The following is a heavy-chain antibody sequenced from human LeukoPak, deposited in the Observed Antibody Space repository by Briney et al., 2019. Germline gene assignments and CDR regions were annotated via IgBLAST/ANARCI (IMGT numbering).Heavy chain of an antibody. Sequence: SETLSLTCTVSGYSISSGFYWGWIRQPPGKGLEWIGSIYHSGSTYYNPSLKSRVTMSVDTSKNQFSLKLSSVTAADTAVYYCARRPPVYYYDSSGYYDYWGQGTLVTVSS. CDR1: GYSISSGFY. J-gene: IGHJ4*02. V-gene: IGHV4-38-2*02. CDR3: ARRPPVYYYDSSGYYDY. CDR2: IYHSGST. D-gene: IGHD3-22*01.